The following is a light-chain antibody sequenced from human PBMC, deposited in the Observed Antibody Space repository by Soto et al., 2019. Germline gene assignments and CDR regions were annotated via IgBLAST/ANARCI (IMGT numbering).Light chain of an antibody. V-gene: IGLV7-43*01. CDR1: TGAVTSGYY. J-gene: IGLJ3*02. CDR2: GTT. Sequence: QAVVTQEPSLTVSPGGTVTLTCASSTGAVTSGYYSSWFQQKPGQAPRALIYGTTNRHSWTPARFSGSLLGGKAALTLSGVQPEDEAEYYCLLYYGGAIWVFGGGTKLTGL. CDR3: LLYYGGAIWV.